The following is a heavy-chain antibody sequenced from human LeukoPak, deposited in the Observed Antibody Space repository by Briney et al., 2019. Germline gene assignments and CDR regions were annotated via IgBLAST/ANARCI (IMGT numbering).Heavy chain of an antibody. V-gene: IGHV3-33*06. CDR2: IWFDGSNK. CDR3: AKASGRYCCSTRCQAPLDY. D-gene: IGHD2-2*01. J-gene: IGHJ4*02. Sequence: GGSLRLSCAASGFTFSTYGMHWVRQAPGRGLEWVAVIWFDGSNKYNADSVRGRFTISRDNSKNTLYLEMNSLRDEDTAVYYCAKASGRYCCSTRCQAPLDYWGQGTLVTVPS. CDR1: GFTFSTYG.